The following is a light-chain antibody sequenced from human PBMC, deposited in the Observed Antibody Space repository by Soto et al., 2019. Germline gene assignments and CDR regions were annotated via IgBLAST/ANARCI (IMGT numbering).Light chain of an antibody. V-gene: IGKV3-20*01. CDR3: QQYGNSLT. CDR1: QSVSSK. Sequence: EIVLTQSPATLSLSPGERATLSCRASQSVSSKLAWYQQKPGQAPRLLIYGASTRATGFPARFSGSGSGTDFTLSISGLEPEDSAVYYCQQYGNSLTFGGGTKVDIK. J-gene: IGKJ4*01. CDR2: GAS.